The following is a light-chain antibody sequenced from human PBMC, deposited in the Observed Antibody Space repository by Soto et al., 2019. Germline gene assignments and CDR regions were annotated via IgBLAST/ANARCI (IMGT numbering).Light chain of an antibody. J-gene: IGKJ4*01. Sequence: EIVMTQSPATLSVSPGERATLSCMASQSVNSNLAWYQQKPGQAPRLLIDGASTRAAGIAARFSGSGSGTDFTLTISSLQPEDFAVYYCQQYNDWPLTFGGGTKVEIK. CDR3: QQYNDWPLT. CDR2: GAS. V-gene: IGKV3-15*01. CDR1: QSVNSN.